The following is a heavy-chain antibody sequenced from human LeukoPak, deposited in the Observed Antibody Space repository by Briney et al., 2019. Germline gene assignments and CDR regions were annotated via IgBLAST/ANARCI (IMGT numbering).Heavy chain of an antibody. CDR1: GFTFSSYW. CDR2: IKYDGIEK. V-gene: IGHV3-7*01. CDR3: ARDDYQLGSYYYGMDV. J-gene: IGHJ6*02. D-gene: IGHD2-2*01. Sequence: GGSPRLSCAGSGFTFSSYWMTWVRQAPGKGLEWVANIKYDGIEKYYVDSVRGRFTISRDNAQNSLYLQMNSLRAEDTAVYYCARDDYQLGSYYYGMDVWGQGTTVTVSS.